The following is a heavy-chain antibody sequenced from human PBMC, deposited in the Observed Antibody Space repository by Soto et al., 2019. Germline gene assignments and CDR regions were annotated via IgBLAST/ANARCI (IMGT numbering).Heavy chain of an antibody. J-gene: IGHJ3*02. CDR1: GGSFSGYY. CDR2: INHSGST. D-gene: IGHD3-22*01. CDR3: ARGGGYYPGRAFDI. Sequence: SETLSLTCAVYGGSFSGYYWSWIRQPPGKGLEWIGEINHSGSTNYNPSLKSRVTISVDTSKNQFSLKLSSVTAADTAVYYCARGGGYYPGRAFDIWGQGTMVTV. V-gene: IGHV4-34*01.